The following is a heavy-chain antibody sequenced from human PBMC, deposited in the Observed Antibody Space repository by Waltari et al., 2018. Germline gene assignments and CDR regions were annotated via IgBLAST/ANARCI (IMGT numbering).Heavy chain of an antibody. Sequence: QVQLVQSGSEVKKSGASVKVCCKASGNTFTSIDMNWVRQAPGQGLEWLGWMNPNSGEAHYPQKFQGRLTMTRNTSINTAYLELSSLRSDDTAVYYCARTGYSGYYFAIWGQGTLVTVSS. J-gene: IGHJ4*02. CDR1: GNTFTSID. V-gene: IGHV1-8*01. CDR2: MNPNSGEA. CDR3: ARTGYSGYYFAI. D-gene: IGHD3-22*01.